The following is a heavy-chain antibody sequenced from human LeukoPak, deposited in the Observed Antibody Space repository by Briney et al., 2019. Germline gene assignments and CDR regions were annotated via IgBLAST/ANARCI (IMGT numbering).Heavy chain of an antibody. CDR2: IYYSGST. Sequence: SQTLSLTCTVSGGSISSGDYYWSWIRQPPGKGLEWIGYIYYSGSTYYNPSLKSRVTMSVDTSKNQFSLKLSSVTAADTAVYYCARVGIVATMFIDYWGQGTLVTVSS. D-gene: IGHD5-12*01. CDR3: ARVGIVATMFIDY. CDR1: GGSISSGDYY. V-gene: IGHV4-30-4*01. J-gene: IGHJ4*02.